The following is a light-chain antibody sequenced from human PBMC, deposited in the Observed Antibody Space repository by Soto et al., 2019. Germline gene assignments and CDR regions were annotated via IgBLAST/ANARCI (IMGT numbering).Light chain of an antibody. V-gene: IGKV1-39*01. CDR1: QYIGRY. J-gene: IGKJ4*01. CDR3: QQTYRTPLT. CDR2: AAS. Sequence: DIQMTQSPSSLSASVGDRVTITCRAGQYIGRYLNWYQQKPGKAPKPLIYAASSLHSGVPSRFSGSGSGTDFTLTIRSMQTEDFATYSCQQTYRTPLTFGGGT.